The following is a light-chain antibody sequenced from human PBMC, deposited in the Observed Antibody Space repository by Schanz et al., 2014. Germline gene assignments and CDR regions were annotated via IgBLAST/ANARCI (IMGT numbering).Light chain of an antibody. CDR2: DTS. V-gene: IGLV7-46*01. CDR3: LLYYGGAQPWV. CDR1: TGAVTSGHY. J-gene: IGLJ3*02. Sequence: QAVVTQEPSLTVSPGGTVTLTCGSSTGAVTSGHYPYWFQQKPGQAPRTLIYDTSNKHSWTPARFSGSLLGGKAALTLSAVQPEDEAEYYCLLYYGGAQPWVFGGGNKLTVL.